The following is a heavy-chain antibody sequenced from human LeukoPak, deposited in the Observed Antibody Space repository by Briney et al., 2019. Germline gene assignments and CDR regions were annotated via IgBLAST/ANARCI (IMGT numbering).Heavy chain of an antibody. CDR2: INHSGST. D-gene: IGHD2-2*01. V-gene: IGHV4-34*01. CDR3: ARAPGRPAAVFGY. CDR1: GGSFSGYY. J-gene: IGHJ4*02. Sequence: SETLSLTCAVYGGSFSGYYWSWIRQPPGKGLEWVGEINHSGSTKYNPSLKSRVTISVDTFKNQFSLKLSSVTAADTAVYYCARAPGRPAAVFGYWGQGTLVTVSS.